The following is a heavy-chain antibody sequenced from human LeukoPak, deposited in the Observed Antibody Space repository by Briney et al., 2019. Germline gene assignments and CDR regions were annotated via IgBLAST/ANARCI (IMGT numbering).Heavy chain of an antibody. Sequence: PSETLPLTCAVSGVSISSSSDYWGWIRQPPGKGLEWIANVYYSGTTYYNPSLKSRATISVDTSKNQVSLNLNSVTAADTAVYYCARQFASGSYNYWGQGTLVTVSS. D-gene: IGHD3-10*01. J-gene: IGHJ4*02. CDR2: VYYSGTT. V-gene: IGHV4-39*01. CDR1: GVSISSSSDY. CDR3: ARQFASGSYNY.